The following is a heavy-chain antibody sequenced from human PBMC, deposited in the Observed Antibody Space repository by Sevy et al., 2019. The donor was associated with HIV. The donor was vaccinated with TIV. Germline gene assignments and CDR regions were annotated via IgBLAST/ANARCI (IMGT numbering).Heavy chain of an antibody. J-gene: IGHJ4*02. Sequence: GGSLRLSCAASGFTFDDYAMHWVRQAPGKGLEWVSGISWNSGSIGYADSVKGRFTISRDNAKNSLYLQMNSLRVEDTALYYCAKDISAVAAAGLVFDYWGQGTLVTVSS. CDR1: GFTFDDYA. V-gene: IGHV3-9*01. CDR3: AKDISAVAAAGLVFDY. CDR2: ISWNSGSI. D-gene: IGHD6-13*01.